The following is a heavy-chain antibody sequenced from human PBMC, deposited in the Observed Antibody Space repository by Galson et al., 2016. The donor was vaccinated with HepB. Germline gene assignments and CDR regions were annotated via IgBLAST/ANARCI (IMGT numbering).Heavy chain of an antibody. V-gene: IGHV1-46*01. D-gene: IGHD2-8*02. CDR1: GYIFTDYF. J-gene: IGHJ5*02. CDR3: ARRVCTATTGFVNWFDP. Sequence: SVKVSCKASGYIFTDYFVHWVRQAPGQGLEWVGIINPTDGTTHYAQKLQGRVAMTRDTSTSTVYMELNTLRSEDTAVYYCARRVCTATTGFVNWFDPWGQGTLVSVSS. CDR2: INPTDGTT.